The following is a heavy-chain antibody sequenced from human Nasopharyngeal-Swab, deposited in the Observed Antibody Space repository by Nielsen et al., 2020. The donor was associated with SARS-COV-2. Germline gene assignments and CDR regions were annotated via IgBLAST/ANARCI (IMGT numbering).Heavy chain of an antibody. CDR1: GGSISSSSYY. V-gene: IGHV4-39*01. CDR2: IYYSGST. CDR3: ASGGWYYGVGN. J-gene: IGHJ4*02. Sequence: SETLSLTCTVSGGSISSSSYYWGWIRQPPGKGLEWIGSIYYSGSTYYNPSLKSRVTISVDTSKNQFSLKLSSVTAADTAVYYCASGGWYYGVGNWGQGTLVTVSS. D-gene: IGHD6-19*01.